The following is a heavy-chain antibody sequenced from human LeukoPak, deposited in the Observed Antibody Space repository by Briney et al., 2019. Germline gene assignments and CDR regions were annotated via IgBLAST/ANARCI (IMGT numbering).Heavy chain of an antibody. Sequence: SETLSLICTVSGGSITSSDSYWGWIRQPPGKGLEWIGSISYSGNTYYNPSLKSRVTISVDTSKNQFSLKLSSVTAADTAVYYCARGSGYCSRTSCYRYHFDSWGQGTLVTVSS. CDR3: ARGSGYCSRTSCYRYHFDS. D-gene: IGHD2-2*01. CDR2: ISYSGNT. J-gene: IGHJ4*02. V-gene: IGHV4-39*01. CDR1: GGSITSSDSY.